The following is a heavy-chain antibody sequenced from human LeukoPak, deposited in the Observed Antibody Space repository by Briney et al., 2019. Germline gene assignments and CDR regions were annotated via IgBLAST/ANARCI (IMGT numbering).Heavy chain of an antibody. V-gene: IGHV3-30*04. J-gene: IGHJ4*02. D-gene: IGHD3-22*01. CDR2: ISYDGSNK. CDR3: ARPLRDYYDSSGWVFDY. Sequence: GGSLRLSCGASGFTFSSYAMHWVRQAPGKGLEWVAVISYDGSNKDYADSVKGRFTISRDDSKNTLFLQMNSLRIDDTAVYYCARPLRDYYDSSGWVFDYWGQGTLVTVSS. CDR1: GFTFSSYA.